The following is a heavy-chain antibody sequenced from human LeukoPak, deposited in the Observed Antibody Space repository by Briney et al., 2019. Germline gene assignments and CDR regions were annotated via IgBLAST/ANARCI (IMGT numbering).Heavy chain of an antibody. CDR2: ISGRGGST. D-gene: IGHD5-12*01. Sequence: GGSLRLSCAASGFTFSSYAMNWVRQAPGKGLEWVSGISGRGGSTYYADPVKGRFTISRDNSKSTLYLQMNSLRAEDTAVYYCAKAWDIVATNGFDYWGQGTLVTVSS. CDR1: GFTFSSYA. V-gene: IGHV3-23*01. CDR3: AKAWDIVATNGFDY. J-gene: IGHJ4*02.